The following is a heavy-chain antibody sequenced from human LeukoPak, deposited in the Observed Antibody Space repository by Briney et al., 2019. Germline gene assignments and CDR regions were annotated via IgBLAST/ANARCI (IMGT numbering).Heavy chain of an antibody. CDR1: GFTVSSNY. V-gene: IGHV3-66*01. D-gene: IGHD3-10*01. J-gene: IGHJ5*02. CDR2: IYSGGST. CDR3: AKDNSMVRGVIITNWFDP. Sequence: GGSLRLSCAASGFTVSSNYMSWVRQAPGKGLEWVSVIYSGGSTYYADSVKGRFTISRDNSKNTLYLQMNSLRAEDTAVYYCAKDNSMVRGVIITNWFDPWGQGTLVTVSS.